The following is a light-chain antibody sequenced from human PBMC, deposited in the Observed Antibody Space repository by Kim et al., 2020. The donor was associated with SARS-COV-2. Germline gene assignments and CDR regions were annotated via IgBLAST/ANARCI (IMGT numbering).Light chain of an antibody. Sequence: LTQPHSMSESPGKTVTISCTRSSGSIASNYVQWYQQRPGSAPTNVIFENKKRPPGVPDRFSGSIDSSSNSASLIISGLTAEDEADYYCQSYDTNSRVFGGGTRLTVL. V-gene: IGLV6-57*03. CDR1: SGSIASNY. CDR3: QSYDTNSRV. CDR2: ENK. J-gene: IGLJ2*01.